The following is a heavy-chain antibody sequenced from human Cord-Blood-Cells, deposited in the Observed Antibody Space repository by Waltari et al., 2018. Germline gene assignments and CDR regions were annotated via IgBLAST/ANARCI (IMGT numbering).Heavy chain of an antibody. D-gene: IGHD2-15*01. CDR2: INHSGST. Sequence: QVQLQQWGAGLLKPSETLSLTCAVYGGSFSGYYWSWIRQPPGKGLEWIGEINHSGSTNYNPSLKSRVNISVDTSKNQFSLKLSSVTAADTAVYYCARTRGGNFDYWGQGTLVTVSS. V-gene: IGHV4-34*01. CDR1: GGSFSGYY. CDR3: ARTRGGNFDY. J-gene: IGHJ4*02.